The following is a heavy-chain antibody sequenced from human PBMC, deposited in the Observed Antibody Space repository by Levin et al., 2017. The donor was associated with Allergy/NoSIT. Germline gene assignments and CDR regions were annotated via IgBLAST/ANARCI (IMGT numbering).Heavy chain of an antibody. Sequence: GESLKISCAASGFTFSSYGINWVRQAPGKGLEWVAVISYDGSIKYYADSVKGRFTISRDNSRNTLFLQMNSLRAEDTAVYYCAKDHDYYDTSGFYLYYYGMDVWGQGTTVTVSS. CDR2: ISYDGSIK. CDR3: AKDHDYYDTSGFYLYYYGMDV. J-gene: IGHJ6*02. D-gene: IGHD3-22*01. CDR1: GFTFSSYG. V-gene: IGHV3-30*18.